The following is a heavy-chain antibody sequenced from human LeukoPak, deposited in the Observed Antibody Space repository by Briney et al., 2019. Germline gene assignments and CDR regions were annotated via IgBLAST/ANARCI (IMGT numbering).Heavy chain of an antibody. V-gene: IGHV1-2*02. J-gene: IGHJ4*02. D-gene: IGHD2-2*02. CDR3: ATLSPVVVPAAIDFDY. CDR1: GYTFTDYY. CDR2: INPNSGGT. Sequence: ASVKVSCKASGYTFTDYYMHWVRQAPGQGLEWMGWINPNSGGTNYVQKFQGRVTMTRDTSISTVYMELSRLRSDDTAVYYCATLSPVVVPAAIDFDYWGQGTLVTVSS.